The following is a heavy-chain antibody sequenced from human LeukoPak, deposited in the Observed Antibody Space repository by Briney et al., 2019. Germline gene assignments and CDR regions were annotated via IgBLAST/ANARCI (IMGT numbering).Heavy chain of an antibody. Sequence: GGSLRLSCETSGFTFSRHAMSWVRQAPGKGLEWVSSLSGTGGSTYYADSVKGRLTVSRDNSRNMLYLEMNSLRAEDTAVYYCARRSDYCTGGSCYYYYYGMDVWGQGTTVTVSS. J-gene: IGHJ6*02. CDR2: LSGTGGST. V-gene: IGHV3-23*01. CDR1: GFTFSRHA. CDR3: ARRSDYCTGGSCYYYYYGMDV. D-gene: IGHD2-15*01.